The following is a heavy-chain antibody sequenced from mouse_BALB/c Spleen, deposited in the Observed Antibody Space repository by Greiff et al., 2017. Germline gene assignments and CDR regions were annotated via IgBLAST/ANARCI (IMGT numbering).Heavy chain of an antibody. CDR3: ARPIYYGYDGGAMDY. J-gene: IGHJ4*01. Sequence: VQLQQSGAELARPGASVKMSCKASGYTFTSYTMHWVKQRPGQGLEWIGYINPSSGYTNYNQKFKDKATLTADKSSSTAYMQLSSLTSEDSAVYYCARPIYYGYDGGAMDYWGQGTSVTVSS. CDR2: INPSSGYT. D-gene: IGHD2-2*01. V-gene: IGHV1-4*01. CDR1: GYTFTSYT.